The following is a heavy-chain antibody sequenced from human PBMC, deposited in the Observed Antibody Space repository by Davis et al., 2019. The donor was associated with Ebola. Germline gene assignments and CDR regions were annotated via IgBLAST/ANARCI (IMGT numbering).Heavy chain of an antibody. J-gene: IGHJ5*02. Sequence: PGESLKISCAASGFTFSSYSMNWVRQAPGKGLEWVSSISSSSSYIYYADSVKGRFTISRDNAKNSLYLQMNSLRAEDTAVYYCARDLTTVTTSWFDPWGQGTLVTVSS. CDR1: GFTFSSYS. CDR2: ISSSSSYI. D-gene: IGHD4-17*01. CDR3: ARDLTTVTTSWFDP. V-gene: IGHV3-21*01.